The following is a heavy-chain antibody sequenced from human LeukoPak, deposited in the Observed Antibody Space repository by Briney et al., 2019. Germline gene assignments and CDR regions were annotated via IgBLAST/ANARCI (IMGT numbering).Heavy chain of an antibody. D-gene: IGHD6-6*01. V-gene: IGHV3-43D*04. J-gene: IGHJ4*02. Sequence: GGSLRLSCAASGFTFDDYAMHWVRQAPGKGLEWVSLISWGGGSTYYADSVKGRFTISRDNSKNTLYLQMNSLRAEDTAVYYCAKSREYSSSSGGYFDYWGQGTLVTVSS. CDR1: GFTFDDYA. CDR2: ISWGGGST. CDR3: AKSREYSSSSGGYFDY.